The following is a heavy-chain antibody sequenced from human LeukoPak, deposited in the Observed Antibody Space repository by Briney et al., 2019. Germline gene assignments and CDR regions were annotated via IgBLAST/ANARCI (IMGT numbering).Heavy chain of an antibody. J-gene: IGHJ4*02. CDR3: ARDFNEYSSGWYSDY. V-gene: IGHV3-66*01. D-gene: IGHD6-19*01. CDR1: GFTVSNNY. CDR2: IYSGGTT. Sequence: GGSLRLSCAASGFTVSNNYMSWARQAPGKGLEWVSVIYSGGTTYYADSVKGRFTISRDNSKNTLYLQMNSLRAEDTAVYYCARDFNEYSSGWYSDYWGQGTLVTVSS.